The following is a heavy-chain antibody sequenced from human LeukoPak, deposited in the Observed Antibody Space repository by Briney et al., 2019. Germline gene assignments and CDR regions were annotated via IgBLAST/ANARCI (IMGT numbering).Heavy chain of an antibody. CDR2: INKRGSTK. D-gene: IGHD6-6*01. Sequence: GGSLRLSCAASGFTFSNYYMSGIRQAPGKGLEWVSYINKRGSTKYYADSVKGRFTISRDNAKNTLYLQMNSLRAEDTAVYYCAREAYSSSSSLDYWGQGTLVSVSS. CDR1: GFTFSNYY. J-gene: IGHJ4*02. V-gene: IGHV3-11*01. CDR3: AREAYSSSSSLDY.